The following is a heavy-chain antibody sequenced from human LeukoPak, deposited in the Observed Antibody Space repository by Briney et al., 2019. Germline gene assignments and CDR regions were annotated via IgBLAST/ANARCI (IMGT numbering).Heavy chain of an antibody. V-gene: IGHV3-48*01. J-gene: IGHJ4*02. CDR2: ISSSSSTI. Sequence: GGSLRLSCAASGFTFSSYSMNWVRQAPGKGLEWVSYISSSSSTIYYADSVKGRFTISRDNAKNSLYLEMHSLRAEVTAVYYCARDWSTMVRGVLDWEKDYWGQGTLVTVSS. CDR1: GFTFSSYS. D-gene: IGHD3-10*01. CDR3: ARDWSTMVRGVLDWEKDY.